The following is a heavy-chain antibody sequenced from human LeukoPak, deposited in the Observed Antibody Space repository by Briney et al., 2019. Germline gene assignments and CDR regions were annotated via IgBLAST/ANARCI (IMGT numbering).Heavy chain of an antibody. Sequence: SGGSLRLSCAASGFTFSSYSMNWVRQAPGKGLEWVSSISSSSSYIYYADSVKGRFTISRDNAKNSLYLQMNSLRAEDTAVYYCARREWLKLGLDYWGQGTLVTVSS. CDR1: GFTFSSYS. CDR2: ISSSSSYI. V-gene: IGHV3-21*01. CDR3: ARREWLKLGLDY. J-gene: IGHJ4*02. D-gene: IGHD3-3*01.